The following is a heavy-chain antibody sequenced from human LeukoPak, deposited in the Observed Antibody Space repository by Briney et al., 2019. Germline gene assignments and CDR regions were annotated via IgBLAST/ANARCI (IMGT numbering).Heavy chain of an antibody. Sequence: GGSLRLSCAASGFTFSSYDMSWVRQAPGKGLEWVSAIGGDGGSTYADSVKGRFTISRDNSKNTLYLQMNSLRAEDTAIYYCAKTIPYWYFDPWGRGTLVTVSS. J-gene: IGHJ2*01. V-gene: IGHV3-23*01. CDR3: AKTIPYWYFDP. D-gene: IGHD5-24*01. CDR1: GFTFSSYD. CDR2: IGGDGGST.